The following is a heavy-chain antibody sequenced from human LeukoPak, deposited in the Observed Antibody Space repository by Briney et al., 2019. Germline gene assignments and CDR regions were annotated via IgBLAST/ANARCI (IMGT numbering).Heavy chain of an antibody. Sequence: SETLSLTCTVSGGSISSYYWSWIRQPAGKGLEWIGRIYTSGSTNYNPPLKSRVTMSVDTSKNQFSLKLSSVTAADTAVYYCARDTGGNWNKDWFDPWGQGTLVAVSS. D-gene: IGHD4-23*01. CDR3: ARDTGGNWNKDWFDP. J-gene: IGHJ5*02. V-gene: IGHV4-4*07. CDR2: IYTSGST. CDR1: GGSISSYY.